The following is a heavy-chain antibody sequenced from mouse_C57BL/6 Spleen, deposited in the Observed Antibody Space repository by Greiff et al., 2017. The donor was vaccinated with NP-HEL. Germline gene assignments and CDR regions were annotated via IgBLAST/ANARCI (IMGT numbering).Heavy chain of an antibody. Sequence: VQLQQSGPELVKPGASVKISCKASGYAFSSSWMNWVKQRPGKGLEWIGRIYPGDGDTNYNGKFKGKATLTADKSSSTAYMQRSSLTSEDSAVYCCARSYDGFAYWGQGTLVTVSA. CDR3: ARSYDGFAY. CDR1: GYAFSSSW. V-gene: IGHV1-82*01. CDR2: IYPGDGDT. J-gene: IGHJ3*01. D-gene: IGHD1-1*01.